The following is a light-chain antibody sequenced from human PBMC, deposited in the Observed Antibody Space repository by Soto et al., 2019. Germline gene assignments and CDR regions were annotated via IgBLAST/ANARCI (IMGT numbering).Light chain of an antibody. CDR2: AAS. J-gene: IGKJ1*01. CDR1: QGISNY. V-gene: IGKV1-17*03. Sequence: IQMPQSPNAISSSVGARVTINCRASQGISNYLAWFQQKPGKVPKRLIYAASSLQSGVPSWFSGSGSGTEFTLTISSLQPEDFATYYCLQHNSYPRTFGQGTKVDIK. CDR3: LQHNSYPRT.